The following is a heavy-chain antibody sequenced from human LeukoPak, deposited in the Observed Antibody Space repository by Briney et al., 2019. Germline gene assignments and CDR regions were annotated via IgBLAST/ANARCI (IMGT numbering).Heavy chain of an antibody. CDR2: ISVSGNT. V-gene: IGHV3-23*01. J-gene: IGHJ4*02. CDR3: AKAPVTTCSGAYCYPFDY. D-gene: IGHD2-15*01. CDR1: GFTLSSYA. Sequence: GGSLRLSCAASGFTLSSYAMSWVRQGPGKGLEWVSAISVSGNTYHSDSVECRLTISRDRYKNTMYLQMNSLRAEDAAVYYCAKAPVTTCSGAYCYPFDYWGQGTLVTVSS.